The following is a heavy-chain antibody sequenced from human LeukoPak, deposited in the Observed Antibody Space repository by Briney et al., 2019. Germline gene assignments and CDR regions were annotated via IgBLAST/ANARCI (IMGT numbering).Heavy chain of an antibody. J-gene: IGHJ6*03. D-gene: IGHD1-26*01. CDR2: INWNGGST. V-gene: IGHV3-43D*03. CDR1: GFKFDDYG. Sequence: GGSLRLSCTASGFKFDDYGMTWVRQAPGKGLEWVSDINWNGGSTYYADSVKGRFTISRDNSKNSLYLQMNRLRAEDTALYYCAKEPREDYSYYMDVWGKGTTVTVSS. CDR3: AKEPREDYSYYMDV.